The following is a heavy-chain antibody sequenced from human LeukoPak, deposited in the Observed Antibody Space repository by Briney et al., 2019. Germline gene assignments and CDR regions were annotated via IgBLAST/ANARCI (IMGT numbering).Heavy chain of an antibody. CDR2: IYYSGST. Sequence: SETLSLTCTVSGGSISSSSYYWGWIRQPPGKGLEWIGSIYYSGSTYYNPSLKSRVTISVDTSKNQFSLKLSSVTAADTAVYYCATLQPCSGGSCYPAPWGQGTLVTVSS. CDR3: ATLQPCSGGSCYPAP. V-gene: IGHV4-39*01. D-gene: IGHD2-15*01. CDR1: GGSISSSSYY. J-gene: IGHJ5*02.